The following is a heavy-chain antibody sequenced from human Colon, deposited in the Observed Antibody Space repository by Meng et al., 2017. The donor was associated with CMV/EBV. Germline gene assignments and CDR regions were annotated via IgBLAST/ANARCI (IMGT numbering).Heavy chain of an antibody. CDR3: VRESQSGSYIYLQH. V-gene: IGHV1-18*01. J-gene: IGHJ1*01. CDR1: GYTFTNYV. CDR2: ISAYTGDT. D-gene: IGHD1-26*01. Sequence: QVQRVQSGAEVKKPGASLKVSFKASGYTFTNYVISWVRQAPGQGLEWMGWISAYTGDTYYAQKFQGRVTMTTDTSTSTAYMELRSLRSDDTAVYYCVRESQSGSYIYLQHWGQGTLVTVSS.